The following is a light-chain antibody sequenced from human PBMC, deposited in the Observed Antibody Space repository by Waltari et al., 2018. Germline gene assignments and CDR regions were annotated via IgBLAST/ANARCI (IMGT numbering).Light chain of an antibody. Sequence: IQMTQSPSTLSASVGDRVTITCRASQSISSLLAWYQQKPGKAPKLLIYMVSSLESGVPSRFSGSGSGTEFTLTISSLQPDDFATYYCQHYDNYSWTFGQGTKVEIK. V-gene: IGKV1-5*03. J-gene: IGKJ1*01. CDR3: QHYDNYSWT. CDR2: MVS. CDR1: QSISSL.